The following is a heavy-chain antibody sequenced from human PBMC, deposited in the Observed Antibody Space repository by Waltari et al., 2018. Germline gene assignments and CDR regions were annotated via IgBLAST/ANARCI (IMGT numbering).Heavy chain of an antibody. D-gene: IGHD6-13*01. CDR3: ARAFIAAAVWFDP. CDR2: IYYSGST. Sequence: QPPGKGLEWMGYIYYSGSTNYNPSLKSRVTISVDTSKNQFSLKLSSVTAADTAVYYCARAFIAAAVWFDPWGQGTLVTVSS. J-gene: IGHJ5*02. V-gene: IGHV4-59*01.